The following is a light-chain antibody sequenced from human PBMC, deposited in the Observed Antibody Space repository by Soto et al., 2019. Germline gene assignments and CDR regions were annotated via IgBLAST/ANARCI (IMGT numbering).Light chain of an antibody. V-gene: IGKV3-20*01. CDR2: GAS. CDR1: QSINSRY. CDR3: QQFGSSPGFT. Sequence: IVLTQSPGTLSLSPGERATLSCRARQSINSRYLAGYQQKPGQAPRLLIYGASSRATGIPDRFSGSGSGTDFTLTIGRLEPEDFAVYYCQQFGSSPGFTCGPGTKVDIK. J-gene: IGKJ3*01.